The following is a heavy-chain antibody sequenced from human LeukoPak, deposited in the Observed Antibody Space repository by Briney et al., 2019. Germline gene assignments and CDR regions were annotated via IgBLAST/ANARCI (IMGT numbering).Heavy chain of an antibody. D-gene: IGHD3-9*01. CDR1: GFTFSSYE. Sequence: GGSLRLSCAASGFTFSSYEMNWVRQAPGKGLEWVSYISSSGSTIYYADSVKGRFTISRDKSKNTLYLQMNSLRAEDTAVYYCVRRHYDILTGYYRGLDPWGQGTLVTVSS. J-gene: IGHJ5*02. V-gene: IGHV3-48*03. CDR2: ISSSGSTI. CDR3: VRRHYDILTGYYRGLDP.